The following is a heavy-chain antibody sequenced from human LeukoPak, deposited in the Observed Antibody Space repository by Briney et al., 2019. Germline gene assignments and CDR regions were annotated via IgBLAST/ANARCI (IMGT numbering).Heavy chain of an antibody. CDR3: ASTKSSWSGPFDP. CDR1: GYSISSGYY. Sequence: SETLSLTCTVSGYSISSGYYWGWIRQPPGKGLEWIGSIYHSGSTYYNPSLKSRVTISVDTSKNQFSLKLSSVTAADTAVYYCASTKSSWSGPFDPWGQGTLVTVSS. CDR2: IYHSGST. V-gene: IGHV4-38-2*02. J-gene: IGHJ5*02. D-gene: IGHD6-13*01.